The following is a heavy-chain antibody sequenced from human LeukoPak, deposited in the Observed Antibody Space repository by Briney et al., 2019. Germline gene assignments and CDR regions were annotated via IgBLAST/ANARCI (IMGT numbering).Heavy chain of an antibody. CDR2: IYSGGST. V-gene: IGHV3-53*01. J-gene: IGHJ4*02. CDR1: GFTFSSYS. CDR3: ASGRGDGYAFDY. Sequence: PGGSLRLSCAASGFTFSSYSMSWVRQAPGKGLEWVSVIYSGGSTYYADSVKGRFTISRDNSKNTLYLQMNSLRAEDTAVYYCASGRGDGYAFDYWGQGTLVTVSS. D-gene: IGHD5-24*01.